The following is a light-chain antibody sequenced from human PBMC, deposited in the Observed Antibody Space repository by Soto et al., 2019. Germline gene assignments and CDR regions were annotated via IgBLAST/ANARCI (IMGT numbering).Light chain of an antibody. J-gene: IGKJ1*01. CDR3: QQYFGYPWT. V-gene: IGKV1-5*03. Sequence: DIQMTQSPSTLSASVGDRVTITCRASQSINDWLAWYQQKPGKAPNLLIYKASSLQSGVPSRFSGSGSGTEFTPTISSLQPDDLATFYCQQYFGYPWTFGQGTKVEFK. CDR1: QSINDW. CDR2: KAS.